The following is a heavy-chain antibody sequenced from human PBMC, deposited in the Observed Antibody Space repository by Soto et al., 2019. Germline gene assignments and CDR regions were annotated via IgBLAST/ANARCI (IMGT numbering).Heavy chain of an antibody. J-gene: IGHJ6*02. CDR2: VYYSGGA. CDR3: TRDGDGRMTTNPRYYYGMDV. Sequence: SETLSLTCTVSGGSISGYYWSWIRQPPGKGLEWIGNVYYSGGAKYNPSVKRRVSISVDTSKNQFSLNLSSVTAADTAVYYCTRDGDGRMTTNPRYYYGMDVWGPGITVTVSS. D-gene: IGHD2-21*02. V-gene: IGHV4-59*01. CDR1: GGSISGYY.